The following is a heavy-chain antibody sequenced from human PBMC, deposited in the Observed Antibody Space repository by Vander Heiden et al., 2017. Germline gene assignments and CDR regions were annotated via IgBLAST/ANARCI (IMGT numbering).Heavy chain of an antibody. CDR3: AIERDDDVYGMDV. Sequence: QVQLQESGPGLVKPSPTLSLTCTVSGGSISSGGYYWSWIRQHPGKGLEWIGYSYYSGSTYYNPSLKSRVTISVDTSKNQFSLKLSSVTAADTAVDYWAIERDDDVYGMDVWGQGTTGTVSS. D-gene: IGHD3-16*01. CDR2: SYYSGST. CDR1: GGSISSGGYY. J-gene: IGHJ6*02. V-gene: IGHV4-31*03.